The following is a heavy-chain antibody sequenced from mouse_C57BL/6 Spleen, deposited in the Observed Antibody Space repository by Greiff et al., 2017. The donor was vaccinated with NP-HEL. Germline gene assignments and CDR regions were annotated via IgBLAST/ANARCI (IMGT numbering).Heavy chain of an antibody. CDR2: IDPETGGT. V-gene: IGHV1-15*01. CDR3: TRAHGSSYVFAY. Sequence: QVQLKESGAELVRPGASVTLSCKASGYTFTDYEMHWVKQTPVHGLEWIGAIDPETGGTAYNQKFKGKAILTADKSSSTAYMELRSLTSEDSAVYYCTRAHGSSYVFAYWGQGTLVTVSA. CDR1: GYTFTDYE. J-gene: IGHJ3*01. D-gene: IGHD1-1*01.